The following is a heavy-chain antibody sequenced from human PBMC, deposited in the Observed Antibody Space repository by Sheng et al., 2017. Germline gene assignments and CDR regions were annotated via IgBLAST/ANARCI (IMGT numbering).Heavy chain of an antibody. CDR1: GFPFSDYV. CDR3: ARAGITLSIDY. V-gene: IGHV3-33*01. J-gene: IGHJ4*02. CDR2: IWHDGSNK. Sequence: QVQLVESGGGVVQPGRSLRLSCAASGFPFSDYVMHWVRQAPGKGLEWVAIIWHDGSNKFYANSVRGRFTISRDNSKNTLYLQMNSLSEDTAVYYCARAGITLSIDYWGQGTLVTVSS. D-gene: IGHD1-20*01.